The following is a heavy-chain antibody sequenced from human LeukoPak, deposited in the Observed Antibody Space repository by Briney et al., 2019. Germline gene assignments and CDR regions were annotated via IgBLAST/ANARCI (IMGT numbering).Heavy chain of an antibody. J-gene: IGHJ4*02. CDR1: GFTISSNY. CDR3: ARDQYSYAHAAH. Sequence: GGSLRLSCAASGFTISSNYMSWVRQAPGKGLEWVSVIYSGGTTYYADSVKGRFTISRDNSKNTLHLQMNSLRAEDTAVYYCARDQYSYAHAAHWGQGTLVTVSS. D-gene: IGHD5-18*01. V-gene: IGHV3-66*01. CDR2: IYSGGTT.